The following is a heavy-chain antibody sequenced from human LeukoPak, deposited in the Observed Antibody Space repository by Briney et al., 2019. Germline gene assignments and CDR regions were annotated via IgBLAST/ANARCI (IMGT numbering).Heavy chain of an antibody. CDR2: IYWDDDK. J-gene: IGHJ4*02. D-gene: IGHD4-17*01. Sequence: ASGPTLVNPTQTLTLTCTFSGFSLSTSGVGVGWIRQPPGKALECLALIYWDDDKRYSPSLKSRLTITKDTSKNQVVLTMTNMDPVDTATYYCAHLDTTVTTGGNFDYWGQGTLVTVSS. CDR1: GFSLSTSGVG. CDR3: AHLDTTVTTGGNFDY. V-gene: IGHV2-5*02.